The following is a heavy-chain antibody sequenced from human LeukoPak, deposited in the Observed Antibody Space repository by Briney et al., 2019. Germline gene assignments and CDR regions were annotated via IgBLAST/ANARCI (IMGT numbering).Heavy chain of an antibody. V-gene: IGHV3-21*01. CDR1: FSXXS. D-gene: IGHD2-15*01. CDR3: ARAGGGGLGYFDY. CDR2: ISSSSSYM. J-gene: IGHJ4*02. Sequence: FSXXSMXXVRXXXXXXVXXXXSISSSSSYMYYADSVKGRFTISRDNAKNSLYLQMNSLRAEDTAVYYCARAGGGGLGYFDYWGQGTLVTVSS.